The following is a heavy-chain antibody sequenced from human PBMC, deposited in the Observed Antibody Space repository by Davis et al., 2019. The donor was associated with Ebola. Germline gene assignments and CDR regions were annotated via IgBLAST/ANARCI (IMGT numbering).Heavy chain of an antibody. V-gene: IGHV1-18*01. J-gene: IGHJ5*02. D-gene: IGHD3-3*01. Sequence: ASVKVSCKASGYTFTSYGISWVRQAPGQGLEWMGGIIPIFGTANYAQKLQGRVTMTTDTSTSTAYMELRSLRSDDTAVYYCARPFYDFWGDGFDPWGQGTLVTVSS. CDR2: IIPIFGTA. CDR1: GYTFTSYG. CDR3: ARPFYDFWGDGFDP.